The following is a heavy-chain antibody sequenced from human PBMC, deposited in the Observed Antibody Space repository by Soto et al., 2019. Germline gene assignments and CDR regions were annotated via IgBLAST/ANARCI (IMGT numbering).Heavy chain of an antibody. Sequence: SETLSLTCSVSGGSIGSSSYYFGWIRQPPGKGLEWIGSLYYTGTTNYNSSLKSRVTISADKSQNQFSLRLSSVTAADTAVYYCGAYCSRTHCYEWFDPWGQGTLVTVS. CDR1: GGSIGSSSYY. CDR2: LYYTGTT. D-gene: IGHD2-2*01. V-gene: IGHV4-39*01. J-gene: IGHJ5*02. CDR3: GAYCSRTHCYEWFDP.